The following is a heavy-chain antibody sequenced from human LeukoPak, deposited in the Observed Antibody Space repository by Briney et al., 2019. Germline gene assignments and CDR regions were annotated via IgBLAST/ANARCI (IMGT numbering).Heavy chain of an antibody. Sequence: GRALRLSCVASGFTLSTYVRHWVRQAPGRGREGVAVISYDGSNKYYGDSVKGRFTISRDNSKDTLHLQINSLRAEDTAVYYCARGLVSGPTTLDVWGPGTMVTVSS. D-gene: IGHD4-11*01. CDR3: ARGLVSGPTTLDV. J-gene: IGHJ6*02. CDR2: ISYDGSNK. V-gene: IGHV3-30-3*01. CDR1: GFTLSTYV.